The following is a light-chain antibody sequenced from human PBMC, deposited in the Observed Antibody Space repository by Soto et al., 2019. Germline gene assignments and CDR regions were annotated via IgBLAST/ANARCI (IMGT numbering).Light chain of an antibody. CDR2: GAY. J-gene: IGKJ5*01. CDR1: QNLRGH. Sequence: DIVMTQSPATLSMSPGARVTLSCRASQNLRGHLAWYQHKPGQSPRLLIYGAYNRATGVPARFSGSGSGTEFSLSITNVLPEDCAVYYGQQDDYCTPITFGQGRLLVI. CDR3: QQDDYCTPIT. V-gene: IGKV3-15*01.